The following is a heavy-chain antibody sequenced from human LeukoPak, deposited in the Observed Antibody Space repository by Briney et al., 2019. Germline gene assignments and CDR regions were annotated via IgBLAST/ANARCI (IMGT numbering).Heavy chain of an antibody. CDR2: IYHSGST. D-gene: IGHD3-16*01. Sequence: KPSETLSLTCTVSGYSISSGYYWGWIRQPPGQGLEWIGSIYHSGSTYYNPSLKSRVTISVDTSKNQFSLKLSSVTAADTAVYYCARAHMITSYYYYYYMDVWGKGTTVTVSS. CDR1: GYSISSGYY. V-gene: IGHV4-38-2*02. J-gene: IGHJ6*03. CDR3: ARAHMITSYYYYYYMDV.